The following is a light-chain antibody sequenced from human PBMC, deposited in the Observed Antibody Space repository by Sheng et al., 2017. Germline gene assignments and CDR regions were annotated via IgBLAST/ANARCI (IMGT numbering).Light chain of an antibody. J-gene: IGKJ2*03. CDR2: RAS. Sequence: DIQMTQSPSTLSASVGDRVTITCRASQYISAWLAWYQQKPGEAPKLLIYRASILESGVPSRFSGSGSGTEFTLTISSLQPDDFATYYCQQYVRFYSFAQGTKLETK. CDR3: QQYVRFYS. CDR1: QYISAW. V-gene: IGKV1-5*03.